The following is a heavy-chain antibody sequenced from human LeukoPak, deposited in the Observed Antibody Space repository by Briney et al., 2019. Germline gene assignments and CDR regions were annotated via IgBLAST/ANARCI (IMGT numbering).Heavy chain of an antibody. V-gene: IGHV3-21*01. J-gene: IGHJ3*02. D-gene: IGHD2-2*02. CDR1: GFTFSSYS. CDR2: ISSSSSYI. CDR3: ARSSPHCSSTSCYNDAFDI. Sequence: GGSLRLSCAASGFTFSSYSMNWVRQAPGKGLEWVSSISSSSSYIYYADSVKGRFTISRDNAKNSLYLQMNSLRAEDTAVYYCARSSPHCSSTSCYNDAFDIWGQRTMVTVFS.